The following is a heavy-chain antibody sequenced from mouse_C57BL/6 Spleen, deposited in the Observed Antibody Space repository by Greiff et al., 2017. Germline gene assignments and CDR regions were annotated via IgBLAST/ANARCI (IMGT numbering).Heavy chain of an antibody. Sequence: QVQLQQSGAELVRPGASVKLSCKASGYTFTDYYINWVKQRPGQGLEWIARLYPGSGNTYYNEKFKGKATLTAEKSSSTAYMQLSSLTSEDSAVYFCAREGAYYSNYAFAYWGQGTLVTVSA. D-gene: IGHD2-5*01. J-gene: IGHJ3*01. CDR3: AREGAYYSNYAFAY. CDR1: GYTFTDYY. V-gene: IGHV1-76*01. CDR2: LYPGSGNT.